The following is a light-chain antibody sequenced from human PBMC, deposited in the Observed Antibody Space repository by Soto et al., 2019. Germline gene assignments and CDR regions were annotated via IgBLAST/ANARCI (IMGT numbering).Light chain of an antibody. J-gene: IGKJ1*01. Sequence: DIPMTQSPSSLSASVGDRVTITCQASQDIRKYLNWYQQKPGKAPKLLIYDASNLETGVPSRFSGSGSGTDFSFTISSLQPEDIGTYYCQQYETLRTFGQGTKVEIK. CDR3: QQYETLRT. CDR1: QDIRKY. CDR2: DAS. V-gene: IGKV1-33*01.